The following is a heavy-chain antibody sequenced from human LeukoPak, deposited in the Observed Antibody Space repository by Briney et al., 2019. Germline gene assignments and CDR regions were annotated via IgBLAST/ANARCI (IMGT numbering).Heavy chain of an antibody. J-gene: IGHJ4*02. V-gene: IGHV3-20*04. CDR2: INWNGGST. CDR1: GFTFEDYG. D-gene: IGHD3-22*01. CDR3: AREIRRYYYDSSGYYQLDY. Sequence: RPGGSLRLSCAASGFTFEDYGMSWVRQAPGKGLEWVSGINWNGGSTGYADSVKGLFTISRDNAKNSLYPQMNSLRAEDTALYYCAREIRRYYYDSSGYYQLDYWGQGTLVTVSS.